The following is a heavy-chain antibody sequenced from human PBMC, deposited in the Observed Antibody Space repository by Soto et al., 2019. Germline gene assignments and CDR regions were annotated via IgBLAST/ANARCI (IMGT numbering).Heavy chain of an antibody. J-gene: IGHJ4*02. CDR2: ISGSGGST. CDR1: GFTFSSYA. CDR3: AKDLGSSAWYPFDC. V-gene: IGHV3-23*01. Sequence: GGSLRLSCAASGFTFSSYAMNWVRQAPGKGLEWVSAISGSGGSTYYADSVKCRFTISRDNSKNTLYLQMNSLRAEDTAVYYCAKDLGSSAWYPFDCWGQGTLLTISS. D-gene: IGHD6-19*01.